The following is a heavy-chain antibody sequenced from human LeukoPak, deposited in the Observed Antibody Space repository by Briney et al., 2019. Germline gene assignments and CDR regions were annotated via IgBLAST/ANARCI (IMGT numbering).Heavy chain of an antibody. V-gene: IGHV3-53*01. Sequence: PGGSLRLSCAASGFTVSSNYMSWVRQAPGKGLEWVSVIYSGGSTYYADSVKGRFTISRDNSKNTLYLQMNSLRAEDTAVYYCARDSIMSAVSTGYWGQGTLVTVSS. CDR3: ARDSIMSAVSTGY. CDR1: GFTVSSNY. J-gene: IGHJ4*02. CDR2: IYSGGST. D-gene: IGHD4-11*01.